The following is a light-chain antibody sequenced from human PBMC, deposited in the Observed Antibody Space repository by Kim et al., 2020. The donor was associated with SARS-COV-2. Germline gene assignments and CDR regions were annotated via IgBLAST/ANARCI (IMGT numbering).Light chain of an antibody. Sequence: SYELTQPPSVSVSPGQTASITCSGDKLGDKYACWYQQKPGQSPVLVIYQDSKRPSGIPERFSGSNSGNIATLTISGTQAMDEADYYCQAWDSSTEVFGGGTQLTVL. CDR3: QAWDSSTEV. CDR2: QDS. V-gene: IGLV3-1*01. CDR1: KLGDKY. J-gene: IGLJ3*02.